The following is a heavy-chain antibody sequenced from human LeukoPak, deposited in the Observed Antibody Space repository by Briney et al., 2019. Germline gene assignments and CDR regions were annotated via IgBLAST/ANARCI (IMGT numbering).Heavy chain of an antibody. Sequence: GGPLRLSCEASGFTFTEYWMTWVRQAPGQRLEWVANIKQDGSEMYYLDSVEGRFTISRDNAKNSVYLQMNSLGVEDTAVYFCAREAYCGGPSCFAVSYMDVWGEGTTVTVSS. D-gene: IGHD2-21*01. CDR1: GFTFTEYW. CDR3: AREAYCGGPSCFAVSYMDV. V-gene: IGHV3-7*01. J-gene: IGHJ6*03. CDR2: IKQDGSEM.